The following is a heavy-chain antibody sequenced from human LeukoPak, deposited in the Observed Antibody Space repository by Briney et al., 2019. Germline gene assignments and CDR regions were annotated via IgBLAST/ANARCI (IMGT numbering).Heavy chain of an antibody. V-gene: IGHV3-21*04. CDR3: ATIAYDFWSGGGDYYYMDV. J-gene: IGHJ6*03. CDR1: GFSFTSCA. D-gene: IGHD3-3*01. Sequence: GGSLRLSCAASGFSFTSCAMNWVRQAPGKGLEWVSSISSSGSYIYYADSVKGQFTISRDNSKNTLYLQMNSLRAEDTAVYYCATIAYDFWSGGGDYYYMDVWGKGTTVTVSS. CDR2: ISSSGSYI.